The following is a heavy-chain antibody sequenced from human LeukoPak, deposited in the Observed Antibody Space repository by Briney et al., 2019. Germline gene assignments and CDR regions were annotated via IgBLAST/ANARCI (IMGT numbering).Heavy chain of an antibody. Sequence: SETLSLTCTVSGGSISSYYWSWIRQPAGKGLEWIGRIYTSGSTNYNPSLKSRVTMSVDTSKNQFSLKLSSVTAADTAVYYCARDWYSSGWDGAFDIWGQGTMVTVSS. D-gene: IGHD6-19*01. CDR3: ARDWYSSGWDGAFDI. CDR1: GGSISSYY. J-gene: IGHJ3*02. CDR2: IYTSGST. V-gene: IGHV4-4*07.